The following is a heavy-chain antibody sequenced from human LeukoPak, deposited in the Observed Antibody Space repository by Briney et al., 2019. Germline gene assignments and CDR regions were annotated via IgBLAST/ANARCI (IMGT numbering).Heavy chain of an antibody. J-gene: IGHJ4*02. D-gene: IGHD4-17*01. Sequence: ASVKVSCKASGYTFTSYGISWVRQAPGQGLEWMGWISAYNGNTNYAQKLQGRVTMTTDTSTSTAYMELRSLRSDDTAVYYCARERLDYGDYSYYFDYWGQGTLVTVSS. CDR3: ARERLDYGDYSYYFDY. V-gene: IGHV1-18*01. CDR2: ISAYNGNT. CDR1: GYTFTSYG.